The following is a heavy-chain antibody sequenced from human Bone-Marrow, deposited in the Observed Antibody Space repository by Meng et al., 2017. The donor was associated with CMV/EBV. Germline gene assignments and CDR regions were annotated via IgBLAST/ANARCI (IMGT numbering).Heavy chain of an antibody. CDR1: GFTFISYA. D-gene: IGHD5-12*01. CDR3: AKDLATGGYDSDLEY. J-gene: IGHJ4*02. CDR2: ISPGGST. V-gene: IGHV3-23*01. Sequence: SGFTFISYAMHWVRQAPGKGLEWVSSISPGGSTYYADSVKGRFAISRDNSKNTVYLQMNSLRADDTALYYCAKDLATGGYDSDLEYWGQGTLVTVSS.